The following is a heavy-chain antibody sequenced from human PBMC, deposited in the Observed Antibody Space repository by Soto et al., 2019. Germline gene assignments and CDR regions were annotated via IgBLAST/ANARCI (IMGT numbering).Heavy chain of an antibody. D-gene: IGHD3-22*01. Sequence: PGGSLRLSCAASGFTVSSNYMSWVRQAPGKGLEWVSVIYSGGSTYYADSVKGRFTISRDNSKNTLYLQMNSLRDEDTAVYYCASAYDYDSSGYENYYYYYGMDVWGQGTTVTVSS. CDR2: IYSGGST. J-gene: IGHJ6*02. CDR3: ASAYDYDSSGYENYYYYYGMDV. CDR1: GFTVSSNY. V-gene: IGHV3-66*01.